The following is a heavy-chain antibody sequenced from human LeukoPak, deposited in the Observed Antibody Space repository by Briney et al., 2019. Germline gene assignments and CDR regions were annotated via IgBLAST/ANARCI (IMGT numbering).Heavy chain of an antibody. V-gene: IGHV3-23*01. CDR2: ISGSSGRT. J-gene: IGHJ4*02. CDR3: ARGATYYYDSSGYSPFDY. CDR1: GFTFSSYA. D-gene: IGHD3-22*01. Sequence: PGGTLRLSCAASGFTFSSYAMNWVRQAPGKGLEGVAAISGSSGRTYYADFVKGRFTISRDNSKNTLYLQMNSLRAEDTAVYYCARGATYYYDSSGYSPFDYWGQGTLVTVSS.